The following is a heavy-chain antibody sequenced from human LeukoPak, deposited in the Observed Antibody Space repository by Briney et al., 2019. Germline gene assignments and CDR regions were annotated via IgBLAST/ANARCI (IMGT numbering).Heavy chain of an antibody. CDR1: GYTFTSYY. V-gene: IGHV1-46*01. D-gene: IGHD2-2*01. J-gene: IGHJ6*02. Sequence: ASVKVSCKASGYTFTSYYMHWVRQAPGQGLKWMGIINPSGGSTSYAQKFQGRVTMTRDTSTSTVYMELSSLRSEDTAVYYCARSYCSSTSCYFVHYYYYGMDVWGQGTTVTVSS. CDR2: INPSGGST. CDR3: ARSYCSSTSCYFVHYYYYGMDV.